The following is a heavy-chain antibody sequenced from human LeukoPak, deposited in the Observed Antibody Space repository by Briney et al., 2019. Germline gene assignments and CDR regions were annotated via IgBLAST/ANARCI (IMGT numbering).Heavy chain of an antibody. CDR2: INPKNGDT. CDR3: TRDEAVYTGGWKQTSWFDP. D-gene: IGHD6-19*01. V-gene: IGHV1-2*02. J-gene: IGHJ5*02. CDR1: GYTFTDYF. Sequence: ASVKVSCKASGYTFTDYFIHWVRQAPGQGLEWMGWINPKNGDTKYAQSFQGRVTMTRDTSINTVYMELRRLRSDDTAVYYCTRDEAVYTGGWKQTSWFDPWGQGTLVTVSS.